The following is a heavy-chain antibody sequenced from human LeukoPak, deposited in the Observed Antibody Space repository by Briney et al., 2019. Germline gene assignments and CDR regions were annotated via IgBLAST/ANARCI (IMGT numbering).Heavy chain of an antibody. Sequence: PGGSLRLSCAASGFTFSNYAMSWVRQAPGKGLQWVSAISGSGGSTYYADSVKGRFSISRDNSKNTLYVQMNSLRAEDTAVYYCARGGDSSGYFQLFGYWGQGTLVTVSS. D-gene: IGHD3-22*01. CDR1: GFTFSNYA. J-gene: IGHJ4*02. V-gene: IGHV3-23*01. CDR2: ISGSGGST. CDR3: ARGGDSSGYFQLFGY.